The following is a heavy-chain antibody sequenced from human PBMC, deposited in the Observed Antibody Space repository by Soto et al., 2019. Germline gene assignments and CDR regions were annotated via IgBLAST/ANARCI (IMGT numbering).Heavy chain of an antibody. CDR1: GYTFTSHD. D-gene: IGHD3-10*01. J-gene: IGHJ6*02. Sequence: GSSVKVSCKASGYTFTSHDINWVRQATGQGLEWMGWMNPNSGNTGYAQKFQGRVTMTRNTSISTAYMELSSLRSEDTAVYYCANPSVHTIYYYSGMAVWGQGTTVTVSS. CDR3: ANPSVHTIYYYSGMAV. CDR2: MNPNSGNT. V-gene: IGHV1-8*01.